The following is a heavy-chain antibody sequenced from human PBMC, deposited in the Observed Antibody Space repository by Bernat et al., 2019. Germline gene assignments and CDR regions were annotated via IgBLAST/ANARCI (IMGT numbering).Heavy chain of an antibody. D-gene: IGHD3-10*01. Sequence: EVQLVESGGGLVKPGGSLRLSCAASGFTFSSYSMNWVRQAPGKGLEWVSSISSSSSYIYYADSVKGRLTISRDNAKNSLYLQMNSLRAEDTAVYYCARDGNYYGSGTPQTYFDYWGQGTLVTVSS. CDR1: GFTFSSYS. V-gene: IGHV3-21*01. CDR3: ARDGNYYGSGTPQTYFDY. J-gene: IGHJ4*02. CDR2: ISSSSSYI.